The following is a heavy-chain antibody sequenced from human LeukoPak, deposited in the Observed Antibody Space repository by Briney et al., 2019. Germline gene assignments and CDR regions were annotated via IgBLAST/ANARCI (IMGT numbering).Heavy chain of an antibody. Sequence: SETLSLTCTVSGGPISSYYWSWIRQPPGKGLEWIGYIYYSGSTNYNPSLKSRVTISVDTSKNQFSLKLSSVTAADTAVYYCAREASSGWYHYYYYMDVWGRGTTVTVSS. V-gene: IGHV4-59*01. CDR2: IYYSGST. J-gene: IGHJ6*03. CDR3: AREASSGWYHYYYYMDV. CDR1: GGPISSYY. D-gene: IGHD6-19*01.